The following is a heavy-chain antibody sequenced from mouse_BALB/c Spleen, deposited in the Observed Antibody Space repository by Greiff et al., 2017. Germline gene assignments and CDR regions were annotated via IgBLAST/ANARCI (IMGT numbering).Heavy chain of an antibody. CDR3: ARVPYGNYVGYYAMDY. CDR2: ISYSGST. Sequence: EVQLQESGPSLVKPSQTLSLTCSVTGDSITSGYWNWIRKFPGNKLEYMGYISYSGSTYYNPSLKSRISITRDTSKNQYYLQLNSVTTEDTATYYCARVPYGNYVGYYAMDYWGQGTSVTVSS. J-gene: IGHJ4*01. CDR1: GDSITSGY. D-gene: IGHD2-10*02. V-gene: IGHV3-8*02.